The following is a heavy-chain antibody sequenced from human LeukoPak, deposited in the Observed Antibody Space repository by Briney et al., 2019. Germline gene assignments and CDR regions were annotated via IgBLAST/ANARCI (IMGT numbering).Heavy chain of an antibody. Sequence: SETLSLTCTVSGGSISGSFWSWIRQPPGRGLEYIGYIYYTGSTDYNPSLKGRVTISIDTSKNQFSLKLYSVTAADTAVYYCARLKNGRNYWGQGTLVTVSS. CDR3: ARLKNGRNY. D-gene: IGHD2-8*01. V-gene: IGHV4-59*12. CDR2: IYYTGST. J-gene: IGHJ4*02. CDR1: GGSISGSF.